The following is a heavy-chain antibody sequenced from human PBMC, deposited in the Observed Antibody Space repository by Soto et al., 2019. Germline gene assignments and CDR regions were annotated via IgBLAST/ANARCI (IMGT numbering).Heavy chain of an antibody. Sequence: GGSLRLSCVTSGMTFADYNMNWVRQAPGKGLEWVSTISRSSTYFYYADSVKGRFTVSRDDAKNSLFLHMGGLTTDDTGVYFCVRDISGPAERNWFDPWGQGT. D-gene: IGHD6-19*01. J-gene: IGHJ5*02. CDR3: VRDISGPAERNWFDP. V-gene: IGHV3-21*01. CDR1: GMTFADYN. CDR2: ISRSSTYF.